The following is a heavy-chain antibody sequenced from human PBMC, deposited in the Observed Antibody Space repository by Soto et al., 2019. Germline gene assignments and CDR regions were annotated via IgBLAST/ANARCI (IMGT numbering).Heavy chain of an antibody. J-gene: IGHJ4*02. CDR2: INPNSGGT. D-gene: IGHD5-12*01. Sequence: ASVKVSCKASGYTFTGYYMHWVRQAPGQGLEWMGWINPNSGGTNYAQKFQGWVTMTRDTSISPAYMELSRLRSDDTAVYYWARGALMATKNYFDYWGQGTLVTVSS. CDR1: GYTFTGYY. CDR3: ARGALMATKNYFDY. V-gene: IGHV1-2*04.